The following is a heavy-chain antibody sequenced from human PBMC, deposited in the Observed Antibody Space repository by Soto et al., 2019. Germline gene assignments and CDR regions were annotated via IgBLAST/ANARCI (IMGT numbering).Heavy chain of an antibody. D-gene: IGHD3-3*01. CDR1: GFTFSSYA. Sequence: EVQLLESGGGLVQPGGSLRLSCAASGFTFSSYAMSWVRQAPGKWLEWVSSISGGSSTKIYADSVKGRFTSSRDNPKNTLYAQVNNLRAEDPAVYYCARRYGFYFDYLAQGTLLTVSS. CDR3: ARRYGFYFDY. CDR2: ISGGSSTK. J-gene: IGHJ4*02. V-gene: IGHV3-23*01.